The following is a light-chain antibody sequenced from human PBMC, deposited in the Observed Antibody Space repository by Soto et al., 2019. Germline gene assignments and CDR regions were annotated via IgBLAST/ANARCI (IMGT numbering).Light chain of an antibody. CDR3: QQYNNWPRT. CDR1: QSFSIL. CDR2: GAT. J-gene: IGKJ1*01. Sequence: EIVMMQSPATLSVSPGERATLSCRASQSFSILLAWYQQKPGQAPRLLIHGATTRATGIPARFSGSGSGTEFTLTISSLQSEDFAVYYCQQYNNWPRTFGQGTKVEI. V-gene: IGKV3-15*01.